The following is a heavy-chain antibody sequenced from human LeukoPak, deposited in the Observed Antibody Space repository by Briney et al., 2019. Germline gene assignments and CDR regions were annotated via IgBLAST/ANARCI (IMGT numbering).Heavy chain of an antibody. J-gene: IGHJ6*02. CDR1: GGTFSSYA. Sequence: SVKVSCKASGGTFSSYAISWVRQAPGQGLEWMGGVIPIFGTANYAQKFQGRVTITADESTSTAYMELSSLRSEDTAVYYCARGFTIFGVAAYYYYGMDVWGQGTTVTVSS. CDR2: VIPIFGTA. D-gene: IGHD3-3*01. CDR3: ARGFTIFGVAAYYYYGMDV. V-gene: IGHV1-69*13.